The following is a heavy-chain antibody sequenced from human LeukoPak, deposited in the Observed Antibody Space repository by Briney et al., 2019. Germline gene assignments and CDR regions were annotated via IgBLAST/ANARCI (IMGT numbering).Heavy chain of an antibody. CDR1: GGSISSSSYC. J-gene: IGHJ5*02. CDR2: IYYSGST. CDR3: ARPGSYNWFDP. Sequence: SETLSLTCTVSGGSISSSSYCWGWIRQPPGKGLEWIGSIYYSGSTYYNPSLKSRVTISVDTSKNQFSLKLSSVTAADTAVYYCARPGSYNWFDPWGQGTLVTVSS. V-gene: IGHV4-39*01. D-gene: IGHD3-10*01.